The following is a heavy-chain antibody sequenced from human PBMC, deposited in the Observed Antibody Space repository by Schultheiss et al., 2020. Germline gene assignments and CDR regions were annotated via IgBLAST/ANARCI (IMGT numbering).Heavy chain of an antibody. CDR3: AGDLSVSVGPNWFDP. D-gene: IGHD5/OR15-5a*01. V-gene: IGHV4-4*07. CDR1: GGSISSYY. Sequence: SETLSLTCTVSGGSISSYYWSWIRQPAGKGLEWIGRIYTSGSTNYNPSLKSRVTVSVDTSKNQFSLKLSSVTAADTAVYYCAGDLSVSVGPNWFDPWGQGTLVTVYS. J-gene: IGHJ5*02. CDR2: IYTSGST.